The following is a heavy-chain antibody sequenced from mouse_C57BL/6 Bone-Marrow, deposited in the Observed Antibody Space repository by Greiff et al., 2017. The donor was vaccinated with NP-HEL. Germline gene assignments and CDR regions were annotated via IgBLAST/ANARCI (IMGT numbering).Heavy chain of an antibody. CDR2: IHPNSGST. J-gene: IGHJ4*01. D-gene: IGHD2-12*01. CDR3: AREKLRYYSMDY. CDR1: GYTFTSYW. Sequence: QVQLQQPGAELVKPGASVKLSCKASGYTFTSYWMHWVKQRPGQGLEWIGMIHPNSGSTNYNEKFKSKATLTVDKSSSTAYMQLSSLTSEDSAVYYCAREKLRYYSMDYWGQGTSVTVSS. V-gene: IGHV1-64*01.